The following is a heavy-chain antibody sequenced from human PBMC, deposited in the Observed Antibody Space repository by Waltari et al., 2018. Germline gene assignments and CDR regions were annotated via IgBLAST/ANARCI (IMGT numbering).Heavy chain of an antibody. D-gene: IGHD2-2*01. CDR1: GGSISSYY. V-gene: IGHV4-59*01. Sequence: QVQLQESGPGLVKPSETLSLTCTVSGGSISSYYWSWIRQPPGKGLEWIGYIYYSGSTNSNPSLKSRVTISVDTSKNQFSLKLSSVTAADTAVYYCARLLVVVPAAGSWFDPWGQGTLVTVSS. CDR2: IYYSGST. J-gene: IGHJ5*02. CDR3: ARLLVVVPAAGSWFDP.